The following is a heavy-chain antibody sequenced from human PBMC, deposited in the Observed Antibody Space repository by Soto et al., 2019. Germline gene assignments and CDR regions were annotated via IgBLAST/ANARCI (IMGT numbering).Heavy chain of an antibody. D-gene: IGHD3-22*01. Sequence: SETLSLTCTVSGGSISSYYWSWIRQPAGKGLEWIGYIYYSGSTNYNPSLKSRVTISVDTSKNQFSLKLSSVTAADTAVYYCARVNYYDSSGRDAFDIWGQGTMVT. V-gene: IGHV4-59*01. CDR2: IYYSGST. CDR1: GGSISSYY. J-gene: IGHJ3*02. CDR3: ARVNYYDSSGRDAFDI.